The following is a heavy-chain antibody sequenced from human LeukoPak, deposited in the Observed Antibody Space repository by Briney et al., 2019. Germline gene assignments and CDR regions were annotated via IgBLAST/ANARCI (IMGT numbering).Heavy chain of an antibody. CDR1: GFTFSNYW. CDR3: ATCSSGYYCDHFQT. J-gene: IGHJ1*01. CDR2: IKQDGIEK. Sequence: GGFLRLSCTASGFTFSNYWMTWIRQAPGKGLEWVANIKQDGIEKYYVDSVEGRFTVSRDNSKNSLFLQIESLRAADTAVYYCATCSSGYYCDHFQTWGQGSLVTVSS. V-gene: IGHV3-7*01. D-gene: IGHD3-22*01.